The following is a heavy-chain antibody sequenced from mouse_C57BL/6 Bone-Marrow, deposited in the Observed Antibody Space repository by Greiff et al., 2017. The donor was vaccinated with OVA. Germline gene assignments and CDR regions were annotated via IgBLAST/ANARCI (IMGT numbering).Heavy chain of an antibody. CDR2: ISNGGGST. Sequence: EVKVVESGGGLVQPGGSLKLSCAASGFTFSDYYMYWVRQTPEKRLEWVAYISNGGGSTYYPDTVKGRFTISRDNAKNTLYLQMSRLKSEDTAMYYCARQGYGYDGNYYAMDYWGQGTSVTVSS. D-gene: IGHD2-2*01. CDR1: GFTFSDYY. CDR3: ARQGYGYDGNYYAMDY. V-gene: IGHV5-12*01. J-gene: IGHJ4*01.